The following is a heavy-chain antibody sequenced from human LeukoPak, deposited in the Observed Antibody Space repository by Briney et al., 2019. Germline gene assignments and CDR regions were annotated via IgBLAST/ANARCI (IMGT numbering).Heavy chain of an antibody. D-gene: IGHD2-15*01. V-gene: IGHV3-30*03. CDR1: GFTVSSNY. CDR3: ATTRVGYCSGGSCGPSDY. CDR2: ISYDGSSK. Sequence: GGSLRLSCAASGFTVSSNYMSWVRQAPGKGLEWVAVISYDGSSKFYADSVKGRFTISRDNSKNMLYLQMNSLRAEDTAVYYCATTRVGYCSGGSCGPSDYWGQGTLVTVSS. J-gene: IGHJ4*02.